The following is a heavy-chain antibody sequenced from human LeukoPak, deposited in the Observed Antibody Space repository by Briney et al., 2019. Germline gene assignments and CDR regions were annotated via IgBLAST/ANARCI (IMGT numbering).Heavy chain of an antibody. V-gene: IGHV4-59*01. CDR1: GGSISSYY. D-gene: IGHD6-6*01. CDR3: ARASIAARPYYYYYYGMDV. CDR2: IYYSGST. J-gene: IGHJ6*02. Sequence: SETLSLTCTVSGGSISSYYWSWIRQPPGKGLEWIGYIYYSGSTSYNPSLKSRVTISVDTSKNQFSLRLSSVTAADTAVYYCARASIAARPYYYYYYGMDVWGQGTTVTVSS.